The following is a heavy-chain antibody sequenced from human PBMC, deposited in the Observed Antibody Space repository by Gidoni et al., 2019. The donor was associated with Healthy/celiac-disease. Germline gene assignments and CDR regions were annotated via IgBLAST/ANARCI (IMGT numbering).Heavy chain of an antibody. V-gene: IGHV3-33*01. CDR2: IWYDVSNK. D-gene: IGHD5-12*01. J-gene: IGHJ6*02. CDR3: ARDGDPSGSYYYYYGMDV. Sequence: QVQLVESGGGVVQPGRSLRLSCAASGFTFSRYGMHWVRQAPGKGLEWVAVIWYDVSNKDYADSVKGRFTISRDNSKNTLYLQMNSLRAEDTAVYYCARDGDPSGSYYYYYGMDVWGQGTTVTVSS. CDR1: GFTFSRYG.